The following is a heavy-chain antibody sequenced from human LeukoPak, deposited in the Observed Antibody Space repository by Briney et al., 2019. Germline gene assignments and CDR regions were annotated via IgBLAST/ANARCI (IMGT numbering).Heavy chain of an antibody. D-gene: IGHD3-10*01. Sequence: PSETLSLTCTVSGGSISSYYWSWIRLPPGKGLEWIGYIYYSGSTNYNPSLKSRVTISVDTSKNQFSLKLSSVTAADTAVYYCARDNYYGSGSYGMDVWGQGTTVTVSS. V-gene: IGHV4-59*01. CDR2: IYYSGST. J-gene: IGHJ6*02. CDR3: ARDNYYGSGSYGMDV. CDR1: GGSISSYY.